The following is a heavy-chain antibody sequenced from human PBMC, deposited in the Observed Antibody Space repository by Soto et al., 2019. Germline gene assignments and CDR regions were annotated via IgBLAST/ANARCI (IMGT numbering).Heavy chain of an antibody. D-gene: IGHD2-8*01. CDR1: GFTFDDYA. CDR2: ISWNSGSI. CDR3: AKDIGCTNGVCYKNAFDI. V-gene: IGHV3-9*01. Sequence: EVQLVESGGSLVQPGRSLRLSCAASGFTFDDYAMHWVRQAPGKGLEWVSGISWNSGSIGYADSVKGRFTISRDNAKNSLYLQMNSLRAEDTALYYCAKDIGCTNGVCYKNAFDIWGQGTMVTVSS. J-gene: IGHJ3*02.